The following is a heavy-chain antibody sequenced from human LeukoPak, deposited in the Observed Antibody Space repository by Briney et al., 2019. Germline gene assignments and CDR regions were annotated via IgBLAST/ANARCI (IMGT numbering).Heavy chain of an antibody. D-gene: IGHD1-14*01. CDR1: GDSITRGIYY. Sequence: SETLSLTCSVSGDSITRGIYYWAWIRQPAGQGLEWIGCINHGGSTHFNPSLKSRVAISVDTSKNQFSLKMSSVTAADTAMYFCARELPADAFDIWGQGTMVTVSS. V-gene: IGHV4-39*07. CDR3: ARELPADAFDI. J-gene: IGHJ3*02. CDR2: INHGGST.